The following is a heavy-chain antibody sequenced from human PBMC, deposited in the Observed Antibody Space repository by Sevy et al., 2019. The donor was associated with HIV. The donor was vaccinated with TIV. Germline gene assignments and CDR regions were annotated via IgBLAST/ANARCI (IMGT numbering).Heavy chain of an antibody. CDR1: GFTFSNYW. V-gene: IGHV3-7*03. CDR2: IKKDGTEK. J-gene: IGHJ6*02. D-gene: IGHD2-2*01. CDR3: ARDCSSTTCLWGLDF. Sequence: VGSLRLSCAASGFTFSNYWMSWVRQAPGKGLEWVATIKKDGTEKYYVDSVRGRFTMSRDNAKNSLYLQMNSLRVEDTALYYCARDCSSTTCLWGLDFWGQGTTVTVSS.